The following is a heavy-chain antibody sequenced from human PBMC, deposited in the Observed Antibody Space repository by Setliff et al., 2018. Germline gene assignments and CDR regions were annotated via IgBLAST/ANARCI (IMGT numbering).Heavy chain of an antibody. J-gene: IGHJ4*02. D-gene: IGHD6-13*01. CDR2: IGASGDRT. V-gene: IGHV3-23*01. Sequence: GGSLRLSCVASTFTFSKYAITWVRQAPGKGLEWVSSIGASGDRTYYADSVKGRFTISRDNSKNTLYLQMNSLRAEDTAIYYCAKCSSWHGHYPHFNYWGQGTLVTVSS. CDR1: TFTFSKYA. CDR3: AKCSSWHGHYPHFNY.